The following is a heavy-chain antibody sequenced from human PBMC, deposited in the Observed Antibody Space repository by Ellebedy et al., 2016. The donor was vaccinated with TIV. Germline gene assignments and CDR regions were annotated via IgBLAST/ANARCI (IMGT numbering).Heavy chain of an antibody. CDR3: ARGGTFGGY. D-gene: IGHD2/OR15-2a*01. J-gene: IGHJ4*02. CDR2: IYSGGNT. Sequence: GESLKISCAASGFTVSNNYMRWVRRAPGKGLEWVSLIYSGGNTYYADSVRGRFTISRDKSKNTLHLQMNSLRAEDTAVYYCARGGTFGGYWGRGTLVTVSS. V-gene: IGHV3-66*01. CDR1: GFTVSNNY.